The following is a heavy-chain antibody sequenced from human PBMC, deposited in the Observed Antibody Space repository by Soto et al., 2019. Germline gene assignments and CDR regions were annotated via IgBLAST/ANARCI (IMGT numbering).Heavy chain of an antibody. CDR2: ISGSAGST. J-gene: IGHJ4*02. D-gene: IGHD6-19*01. CDR3: AKSVPPQGLVDQY. Sequence: EVQLLESGGGLVRPGGSLRLSCAASGFTFSSYGMSWVRQAPGKGLEWVSAISGSAGSTYYADRVKGRFTISRDNSKNTLFLQMNGLRAEDTAVYYCAKSVPPQGLVDQYWGQGTLVTVSS. V-gene: IGHV3-23*01. CDR1: GFTFSSYG.